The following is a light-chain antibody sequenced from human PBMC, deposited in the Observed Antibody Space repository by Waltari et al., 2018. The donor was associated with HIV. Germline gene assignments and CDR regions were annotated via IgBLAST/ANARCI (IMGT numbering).Light chain of an antibody. J-gene: IGKJ1*01. CDR1: QSLAYSDGNTD. V-gene: IGKV2-30*01. CDR2: RVS. Sequence: DVVMTQSPLSLPVTLGQPASISCRSSQSLAYSDGNTDLNWFHQRPGQSPRRLIHRVSRRDSVVPDRFSGSGSGTDFTLKISRVEAEDVGVYYCMQGRHWPWTFGQGTKVEIK. CDR3: MQGRHWPWT.